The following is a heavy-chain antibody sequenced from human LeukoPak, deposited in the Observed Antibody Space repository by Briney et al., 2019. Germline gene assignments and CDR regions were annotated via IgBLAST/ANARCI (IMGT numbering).Heavy chain of an antibody. CDR3: AKGAKYCRGGTCFLEY. D-gene: IGHD2-15*01. Sequence: GGSLRLSCAASGFTFSSYAMHWVRQAPGKGLEWVAVISYDGSNKYYADSVKGRFTISRDNSKNTLYLQMNSLRAEDTAVYYCAKGAKYCRGGTCFLEYWGQGTLVTVSS. V-gene: IGHV3-30-3*01. J-gene: IGHJ4*02. CDR2: ISYDGSNK. CDR1: GFTFSSYA.